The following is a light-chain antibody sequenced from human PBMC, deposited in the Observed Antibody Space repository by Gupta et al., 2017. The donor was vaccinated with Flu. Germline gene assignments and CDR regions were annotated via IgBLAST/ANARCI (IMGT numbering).Light chain of an antibody. J-gene: IGKJ4*01. CDR3: QQRSNWPPGGT. V-gene: IGKV3-11*01. CDR1: QSVSSY. Sequence: EIVLTQSPATLSLPPGERATLSYRAGQSVSSYLAWYQQKPGQAPRLLIYDASNRATGIPARFSGSGSGTDFTLTISSLEPEDFAVYYCQQRSNWPPGGTFGGGTKVEIK. CDR2: DAS.